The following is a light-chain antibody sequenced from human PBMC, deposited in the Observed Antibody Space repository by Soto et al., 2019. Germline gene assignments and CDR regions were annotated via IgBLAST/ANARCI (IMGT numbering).Light chain of an antibody. CDR3: QSYASSLSGYV. Sequence: QSARTQPPSVSGAPGQRVTISCTGSSSNIGAGYDVHWYQQLPGTAPKLLIYGNSNRPSGVPDRFSGSKSGTSASLAITGLQAEDEADYYCQSYASSLSGYVFGTGTKVTVL. CDR2: GNS. J-gene: IGLJ1*01. V-gene: IGLV1-40*01. CDR1: SSNIGAGYD.